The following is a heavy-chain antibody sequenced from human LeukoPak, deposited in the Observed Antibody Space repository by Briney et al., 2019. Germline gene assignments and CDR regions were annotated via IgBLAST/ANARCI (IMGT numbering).Heavy chain of an antibody. CDR1: GYTFTSYG. CDR3: ARDRGYYGSGSLNWFDP. D-gene: IGHD3-10*01. Sequence: ASVKVSCKASGYTFTSYGISWVRQAPGQGLEWMGWISAYNGNTNYAQKFQGRVTITADKSTSTAYMELSSLRSEDTAVYYCARDRGYYGSGSLNWFDPWGQGTLVTVSS. CDR2: ISAYNGNT. V-gene: IGHV1-18*01. J-gene: IGHJ5*02.